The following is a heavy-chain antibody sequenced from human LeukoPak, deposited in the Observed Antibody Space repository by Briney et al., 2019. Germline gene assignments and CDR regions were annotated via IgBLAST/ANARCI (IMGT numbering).Heavy chain of an antibody. CDR3: AKGAERGYSYGGDYFDY. D-gene: IGHD5-18*01. J-gene: IGHJ4*02. CDR2: ISYDGSNK. CDR1: GFTFSSYG. Sequence: GGSLRLSCAASGFTFSSYGMHRVRQAPGKGLEWVAVISYDGSNKYYADSVKGRFTISRDNSKNTLYLQMNSLRAEDTAVYYCAKGAERGYSYGGDYFDYWGQGTLVTVSS. V-gene: IGHV3-30*18.